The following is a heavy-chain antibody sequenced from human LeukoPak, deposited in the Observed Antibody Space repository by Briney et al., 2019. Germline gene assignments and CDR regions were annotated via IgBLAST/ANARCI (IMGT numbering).Heavy chain of an antibody. CDR1: GYTFIDYY. Sequence: ASVKVSCKASGYTFIDYYFNWVRQAPGQGPEWMGRINVKSGATNYAQKFQGRVTVTRDTSISTAYMELSSLRSDDTAVYYCARVGRESSTGWLDYWGQGTLVTVSS. J-gene: IGHJ4*02. V-gene: IGHV1-2*06. D-gene: IGHD6-19*01. CDR3: ARVGRESSTGWLDY. CDR2: INVKSGAT.